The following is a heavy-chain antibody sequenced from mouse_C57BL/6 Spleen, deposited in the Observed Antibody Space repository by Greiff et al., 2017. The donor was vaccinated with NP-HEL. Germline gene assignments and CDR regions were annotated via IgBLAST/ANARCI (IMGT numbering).Heavy chain of an antibody. CDR2: INPSTGGT. V-gene: IGHV1-42*01. Sequence: VQLQQSGPELVKPGASVKISCKASGYSFTGYYMNWVKQSPEKSLEWIGEINPSTGGTTYNQKFKAKATLTVDKSSSTAYMQLKSLTSEDSAVYYCAREDYSSSWFAYWGQGTLVTVSA. D-gene: IGHD2-12*01. J-gene: IGHJ3*01. CDR1: GYSFTGYY. CDR3: AREDYSSSWFAY.